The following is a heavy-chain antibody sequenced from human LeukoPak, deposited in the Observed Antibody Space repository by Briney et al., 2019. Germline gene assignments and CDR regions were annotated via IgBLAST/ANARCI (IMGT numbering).Heavy chain of an antibody. V-gene: IGHV3-74*01. Sequence: GGSLRLSCAASGFTFSSYWMHWVRQAPGKGLVWVSRINSDGSSTSYADSVKGRFTISRDNAKNTLYLQMNSLRAEDTAVYYCAREGTKSGYSYGYLDYYFDYWGQGTLVTVSS. CDR1: GFTFSSYW. D-gene: IGHD5-18*01. J-gene: IGHJ4*02. CDR3: AREGTKSGYSYGYLDYYFDY. CDR2: INSDGSST.